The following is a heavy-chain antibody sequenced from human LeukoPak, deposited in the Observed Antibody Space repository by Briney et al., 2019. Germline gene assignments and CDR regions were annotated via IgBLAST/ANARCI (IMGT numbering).Heavy chain of an antibody. CDR1: GFTFSSYS. Sequence: GGFLRLSCAASGFTFSSYSMNWVRQAPGKGLEWVSSISSSSYIYYADSVKGRFTISRDNAKNSLYLQMNSLRAEDTAVYYCARGSGSYRPYYYYGMDVWGQGTTVTVSS. J-gene: IGHJ6*02. D-gene: IGHD1-26*01. V-gene: IGHV3-21*01. CDR2: ISSSSYI. CDR3: ARGSGSYRPYYYYGMDV.